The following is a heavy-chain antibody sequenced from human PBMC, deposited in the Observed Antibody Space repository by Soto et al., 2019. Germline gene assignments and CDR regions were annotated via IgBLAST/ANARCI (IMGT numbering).Heavy chain of an antibody. CDR3: ARSYGSGYYYYYMDV. D-gene: IGHD3-10*01. CDR1: GYTFTSYY. CDR2: INPSGGST. Sequence: QVQLVQSGAEVKKPGASVKVSCKASGYTFTSYYMHWVRQAPGQGLEWMGIINPSGGSTSYAQKYQGRVTMTRDTSTSTVYMELSSRRSEDTAVYYCARSYGSGYYYYYMDVWGKGTTVTVSS. V-gene: IGHV1-46*03. J-gene: IGHJ6*03.